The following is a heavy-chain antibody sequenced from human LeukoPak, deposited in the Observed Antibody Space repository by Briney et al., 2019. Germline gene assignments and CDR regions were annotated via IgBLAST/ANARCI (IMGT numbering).Heavy chain of an antibody. V-gene: IGHV3-23*01. Sequence: GGSLRLSCAASGFIFSSYAMTWVRQAPGRGLEWLSTISGSGTTTYYVDSVKGRFTVSRDNSKNTLYLQMSSLRAGDTAVYYCAKAGHYGSGSYYSDYWGRGILVTVSP. J-gene: IGHJ4*02. CDR2: ISGSGTTT. CDR1: GFIFSSYA. D-gene: IGHD3-10*01. CDR3: AKAGHYGSGSYYSDY.